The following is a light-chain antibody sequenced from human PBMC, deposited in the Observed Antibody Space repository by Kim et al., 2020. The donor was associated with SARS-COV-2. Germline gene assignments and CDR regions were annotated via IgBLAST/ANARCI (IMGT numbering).Light chain of an antibody. V-gene: IGKV1-39*01. J-gene: IGKJ3*01. CDR1: QSISSH. CDR2: AAS. Sequence: ASVGDRGTITCRTTQSISSHLNLYQQKPGRAPKLLISAASTLQGGVPSRFSGSGSETDFTLTISSLQPEDFATYFCQQSYITPFTFGPGTKVDIK. CDR3: QQSYITPFT.